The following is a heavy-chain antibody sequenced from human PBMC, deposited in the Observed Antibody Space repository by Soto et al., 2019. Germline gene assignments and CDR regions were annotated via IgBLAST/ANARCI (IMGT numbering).Heavy chain of an antibody. V-gene: IGHV4-34*01. Sequence: SETLSLTCTVSGGSFSGYYWSWIRQPPGKGLEWTGEINHSGSTNYNPSLKSRVTISVDTSKNQFSLKLSSVTAADTAVYYCARGRITGTFYYYYGMDVWGQGTTVTVSS. CDR2: INHSGST. D-gene: IGHD1-20*01. J-gene: IGHJ6*02. CDR3: ARGRITGTFYYYYGMDV. CDR1: GGSFSGYY.